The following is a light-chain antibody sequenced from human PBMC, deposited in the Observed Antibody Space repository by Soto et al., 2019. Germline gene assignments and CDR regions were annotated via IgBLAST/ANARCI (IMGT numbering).Light chain of an antibody. CDR3: CSYAGSYSYV. J-gene: IGLJ1*01. CDR1: SSEVGGYNF. CDR2: DVS. Sequence: QSVLTQPRSVSESPGQSVTISCTGTSSEVGGYNFVSWYQHHPGKAPKLMIYDVSKRPSGVPDRFSGSKSGYTASLTISGLQAEDEADYYCCSYAGSYSYVFGTGTKVTVL. V-gene: IGLV2-11*01.